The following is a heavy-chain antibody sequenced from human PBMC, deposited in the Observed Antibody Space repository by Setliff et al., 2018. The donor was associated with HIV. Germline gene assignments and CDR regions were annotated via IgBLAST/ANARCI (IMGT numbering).Heavy chain of an antibody. V-gene: IGHV3-23*01. D-gene: IGHD2-2*01. CDR3: AKDSRNITSCCGEN. CDR2: ITSGGST. J-gene: IGHJ4*02. CDR1: GFTFSSYA. Sequence: GGSLRLSCAASGFTFSSYAMSWVRQTPEKGLEWVSIITSGGSTYYADSAKGRFIISRDNSQNTLYLQMNSLRADDTAIYYCAKDSRNITSCCGENWGQGTLVTVSS.